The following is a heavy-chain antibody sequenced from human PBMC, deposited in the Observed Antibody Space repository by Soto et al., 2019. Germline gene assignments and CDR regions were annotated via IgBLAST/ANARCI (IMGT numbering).Heavy chain of an antibody. CDR2: IDPSDSYT. D-gene: IGHD2-2*01. V-gene: IGHV5-10-1*01. J-gene: IGHJ3*02. CDR3: ARQRDVVVPASIPTDDAFDI. Sequence: PGESLKISCKGSGYSFTSYWISWVRQMPGKGLEWMGRIDPSDSYTNYSPSFQGHVTISADKSISTAYLQWSSLKASDTAMYYCARQRDVVVPASIPTDDAFDIWGQGTMVTVSS. CDR1: GYSFTSYW.